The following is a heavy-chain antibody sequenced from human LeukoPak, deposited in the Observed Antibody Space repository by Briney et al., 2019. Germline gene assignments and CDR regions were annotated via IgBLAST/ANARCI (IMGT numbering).Heavy chain of an antibody. D-gene: IGHD3-10*01. CDR2: IFASGST. V-gene: IGHV4-4*07. CDR3: ARHSAMDV. CDR1: GGSISSYY. Sequence: PSETLSLTCTVSGGSISSYYWSWIRQPAGKGLEWIGRIFASGSTNSNPSLKSRVTMSVDTSKNQFSLNLGSVTAADTAVYYCARHSAMDVWGKGTTVTVSS. J-gene: IGHJ6*04.